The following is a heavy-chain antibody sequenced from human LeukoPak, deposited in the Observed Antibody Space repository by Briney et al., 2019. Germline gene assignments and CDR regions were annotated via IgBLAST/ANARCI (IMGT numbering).Heavy chain of an antibody. CDR2: INPSGGTT. D-gene: IGHD5-18*01. Sequence: ASVKVSCKASGYTFINYYMHWVRQAPGQGLEWMGIINPSGGTTSYAQNFQGRVTMTRDTSTSTVYMELSSLRSEDTAVYYCARKTAPRQLHLGGSEFDYWAQGTLVTVSS. V-gene: IGHV1-46*01. CDR3: ARKTAPRQLHLGGSEFDY. J-gene: IGHJ4*02. CDR1: GYTFINYY.